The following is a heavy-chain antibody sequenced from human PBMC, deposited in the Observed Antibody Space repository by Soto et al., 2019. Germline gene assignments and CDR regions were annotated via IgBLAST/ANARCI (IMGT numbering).Heavy chain of an antibody. CDR2: IDPSDSQT. D-gene: IGHD3-22*01. V-gene: IGHV5-10-1*01. CDR3: ARQIYDSDTGPNFQYYFDS. CDR1: GYSFAGYW. Sequence: LKISCKGSGYSFAGYWITWVRQKPGKGLEWMGRIDPSDSQTYYSPSFRGHVTISVTKSITTVFLQWSSLRASDTAMYYCARQIYDSDTGPNFQYYFDSWGQGTPVTV. J-gene: IGHJ4*02.